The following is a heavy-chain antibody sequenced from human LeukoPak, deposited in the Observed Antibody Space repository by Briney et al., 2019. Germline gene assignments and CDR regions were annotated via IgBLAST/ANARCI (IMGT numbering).Heavy chain of an antibody. J-gene: IGHJ4*02. V-gene: IGHV4-59*12. D-gene: IGHD3-3*01. CDR1: GSLSSYS. CDR2: IYDSGST. CDR3: ARGTVYDFWSGYYFDY. Sequence: SETLSLTCSVSGSLSSYSWSWIRQTPGKGLEWIAYIYDSGSTNYNPSLRSRVTISIDTSKNQFSLKLSSVTAADTAVYYCARGTVYDFWSGYYFDYWGQGTLVTVSS.